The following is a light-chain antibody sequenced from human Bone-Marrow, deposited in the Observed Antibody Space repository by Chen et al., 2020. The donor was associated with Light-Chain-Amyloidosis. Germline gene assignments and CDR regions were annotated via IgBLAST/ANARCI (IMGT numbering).Light chain of an antibody. V-gene: IGKV1-16*01. CDR3: QQYNSYPYT. J-gene: IGKJ3*01. Sequence: DIQMTQSPSSLSASVGDRVTITCRASQDIRNYLAWFQQKPGKAPKSLSYAASRLRSGVPSRFTGSGARTEFSLIISSLQPEDFATYYCQQYNSYPYTFGTGTTVDI. CDR2: AAS. CDR1: QDIRNY.